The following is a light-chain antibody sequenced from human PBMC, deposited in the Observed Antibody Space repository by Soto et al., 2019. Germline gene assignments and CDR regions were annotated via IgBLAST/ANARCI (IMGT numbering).Light chain of an antibody. J-gene: IGLJ1*01. Sequence: ALTQPRSVSGSPGQSVTISCTGTASDVGGYSYVSWYQQHPGKVPKLIIYDVSKWPSGVPDRFSGSKSGNTASLTISGLQAEDEGDYYCCSYAGSYTFVFGTGTKVTVL. CDR3: CSYAGSYTFV. V-gene: IGLV2-11*01. CDR2: DVS. CDR1: ASDVGGYSY.